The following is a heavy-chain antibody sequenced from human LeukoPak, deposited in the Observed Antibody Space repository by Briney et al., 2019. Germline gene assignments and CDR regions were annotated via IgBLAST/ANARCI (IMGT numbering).Heavy chain of an antibody. D-gene: IGHD3-10*01. CDR2: IKQDGSEK. J-gene: IGHJ5*02. CDR3: ARDHYYGSGSYYASHWFDP. CDR1: GFTFSSYW. V-gene: IGHV3-7*01. Sequence: SGGSLRVSCAASGFTFSSYWMSWVRQAPGKGLEWVANIKQDGSEKYYVDSVKGRFTISRDNAKNSLYLQMNSLRAEDTAVYYCARDHYYGSGSYYASHWFDPWGQGTLVTVSS.